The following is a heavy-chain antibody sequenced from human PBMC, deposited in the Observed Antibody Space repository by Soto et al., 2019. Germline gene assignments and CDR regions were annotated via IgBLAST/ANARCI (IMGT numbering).Heavy chain of an antibody. CDR3: ARYSNNWFQTEGMDV. Sequence: SETLSLTCTVSVDSITTYYWSWIRQPAGKGLEWIGRIDASGNTNYNPSLNSRVTMSIDTSRKQFSLKLTSVTAADTAIYYCARYSNNWFQTEGMDVWGQGTTVTVSS. D-gene: IGHD6-13*01. CDR2: IDASGNT. J-gene: IGHJ6*02. CDR1: VDSITTYY. V-gene: IGHV4-4*07.